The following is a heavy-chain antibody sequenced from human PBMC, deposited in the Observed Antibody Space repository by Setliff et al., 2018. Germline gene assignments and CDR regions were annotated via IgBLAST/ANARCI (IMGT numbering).Heavy chain of an antibody. D-gene: IGHD3-9*01. CDR1: GFTFTNYI. CDR3: ARDGLRYFDWLGAY. Sequence: GGSLRLSCAASGFTFTNYIIHWVRQAPGKGLEWVAVMSLDETNKYYADSVRGRFTISRDNSKNTLYLQMNSLRAEDTAVYYCARDGLRYFDWLGAYWGQGTLVTVSS. CDR2: MSLDETNK. J-gene: IGHJ4*02. V-gene: IGHV3-30-3*01.